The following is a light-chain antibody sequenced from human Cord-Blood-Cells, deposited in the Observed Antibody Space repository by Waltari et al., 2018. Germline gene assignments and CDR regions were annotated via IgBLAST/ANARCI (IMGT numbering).Light chain of an antibody. CDR1: QDISNY. CDR3: QQYDNLPYT. Sequence: DIQMTRSPSSLSASVGDRVTITCQASQDISNYLHWYQQKPGKAPKLLIYDASNLETGVPSRFSGSGSGTDITFTISSLQPEDIAAYYCQQYDNLPYTFGQGTKLEIK. V-gene: IGKV1-33*01. J-gene: IGKJ2*01. CDR2: DAS.